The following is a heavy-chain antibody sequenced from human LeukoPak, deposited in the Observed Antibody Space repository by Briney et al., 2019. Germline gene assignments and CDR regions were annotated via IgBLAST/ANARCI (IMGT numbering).Heavy chain of an antibody. J-gene: IGHJ5*02. D-gene: IGHD2-15*01. V-gene: IGHV3-21*01. Sequence: GSLRLSCAASGFTFSSYSMNWVRQAPGKGLEWVSSISSSSSYIYYADSVKGRFTISRDNAKNSLYLQMNSLRAEDTAVYYCARDSGYCSGGSCYGDSGMFDPWGQGTLVTVSS. CDR2: ISSSSSYI. CDR3: ARDSGYCSGGSCYGDSGMFDP. CDR1: GFTFSSYS.